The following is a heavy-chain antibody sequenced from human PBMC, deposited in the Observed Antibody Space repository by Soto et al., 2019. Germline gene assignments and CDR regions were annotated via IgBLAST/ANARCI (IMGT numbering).Heavy chain of an antibody. CDR1: GGTFSSYA. J-gene: IGHJ6*02. V-gene: IGHV1-69*01. D-gene: IGHD1-26*01. Sequence: QVQLVQSGAEVKKPGSSVKVSCKASGGTFSSYAISWVRQAPGQGLEWMGGIIPIFGTANYAQKFQGRVTITADESTSTADMELSSLRSEDTAVYYCASLVGATNFYYYGMDVWGQGTTVTVSS. CDR2: IIPIFGTA. CDR3: ASLVGATNFYYYGMDV.